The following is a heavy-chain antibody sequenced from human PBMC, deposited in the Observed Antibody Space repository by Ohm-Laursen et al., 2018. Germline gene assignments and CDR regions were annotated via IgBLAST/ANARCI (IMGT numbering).Heavy chain of an antibody. CDR1: AFSLTASN. CDR2: ISDTGSHI. CDR3: ARDDGAYARRSGMDV. D-gene: IGHD2-8*01. Sequence: SQRLSCSASAFSLTASNMNCVRQAPGTGLEWVSYISDTGSHIYYAGSVRGRFTISRDNAQNSLYLHMSSLRAEDTAIYYCARDDGAYARRSGMDVWGQGTTVTVSS. J-gene: IGHJ6*02. V-gene: IGHV3-21*01.